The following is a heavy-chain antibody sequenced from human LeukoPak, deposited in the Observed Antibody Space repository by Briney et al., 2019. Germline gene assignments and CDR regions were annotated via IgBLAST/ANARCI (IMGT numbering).Heavy chain of an antibody. Sequence: PSETLSLTCTVPGYSINSGYYWGWIRQPPGKGLEWIGSIYHSGSTYYNPSLKSRVTISVDTSKNQFSLKLSSVTAADTAVYYCARFNSGCSEASCYVHYWGQGTLVTVSS. CDR3: ARFNSGCSEASCYVHY. D-gene: IGHD2-2*01. J-gene: IGHJ4*02. CDR2: IYHSGST. CDR1: GYSINSGYY. V-gene: IGHV4-38-2*02.